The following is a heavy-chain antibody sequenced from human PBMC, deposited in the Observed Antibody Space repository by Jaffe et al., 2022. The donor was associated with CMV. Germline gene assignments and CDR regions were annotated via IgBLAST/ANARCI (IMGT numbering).Heavy chain of an antibody. D-gene: IGHD2-15*01. Sequence: QVQLMESGGGLVKPGGSLRLSCSASGFTFSDYYMTWIRQAPGKGLEWVSYISSTTSYTNYPESVKGRFTISRDNAKNSLYLQMNSLRAEDTAVYYCARCSVDSCYWLDHWGQGTLVTVSS. CDR2: ISSTTSYT. CDR1: GFTFSDYY. CDR3: ARCSVDSCYWLDH. V-gene: IGHV3-11*06. J-gene: IGHJ5*02.